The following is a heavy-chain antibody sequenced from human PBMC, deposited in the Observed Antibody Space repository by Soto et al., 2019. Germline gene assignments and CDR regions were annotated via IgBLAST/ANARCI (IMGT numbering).Heavy chain of an antibody. CDR3: ARAYYYDSSGYPLSSYYYYGMDV. J-gene: IGHJ6*02. CDR1: GYTFPALG. Sequence: QVQLVQSGAEVKKPGASVKVSCKASGYTFPALGISGVRRAPEQGFEGMEGISAYNGNTNLAQKLQGRVTMTTDTSTSTAYMEPRSLRSDDTAVYYCARAYYYDSSGYPLSSYYYYGMDVWGQGTTVTVSS. D-gene: IGHD3-22*01. V-gene: IGHV1-18*01. CDR2: ISAYNGNT.